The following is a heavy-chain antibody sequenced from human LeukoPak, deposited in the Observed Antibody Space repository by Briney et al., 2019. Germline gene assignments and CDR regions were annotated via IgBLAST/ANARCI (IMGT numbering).Heavy chain of an antibody. CDR2: ISAYNGNT. CDR3: AREYNWNRALDP. CDR1: GYTFTSYG. J-gene: IGHJ5*02. Sequence: ASVKVSCKASGYTFTSYGISWVRQAPGQGLEWMGWISAYNGNTNYAQKLQGRVTMTTDTSTSTAHMELRSLRSDDTAVYYCAREYNWNRALDPWGQGTLVTVSS. D-gene: IGHD1-1*01. V-gene: IGHV1-18*01.